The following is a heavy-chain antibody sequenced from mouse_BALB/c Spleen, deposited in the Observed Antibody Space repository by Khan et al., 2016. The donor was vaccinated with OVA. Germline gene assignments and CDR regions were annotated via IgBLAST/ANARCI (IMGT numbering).Heavy chain of an antibody. Sequence: QVQLKQSGAELARPGASVKMSCKTSGYTFTTYTLHWVKQRPGRSLEWIGYINPSNDYTNYNQKFKDKSTLTADKSSSTAYMQLSSLTSEDSAGYYGARSGQLGLRGGFTYWGQGTLVTVSA. J-gene: IGHJ3*01. CDR3: ARSGQLGLRGGFTY. CDR2: INPSNDYT. D-gene: IGHD3-2*01. CDR1: GYTFTTYT. V-gene: IGHV1-4*01.